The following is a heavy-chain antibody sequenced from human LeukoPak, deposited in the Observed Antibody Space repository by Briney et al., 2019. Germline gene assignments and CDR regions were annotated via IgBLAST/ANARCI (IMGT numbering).Heavy chain of an antibody. Sequence: SETLSLTCAVSGYSLISVYYWGWIRQPPGKGLEWIGSTDHSGPTYYNPSLKSRLTSSVDPSKNQFSLKLTSVTAADTAVLYCARRSYCSGGDCYSIDAFDIWGQGTMVTVSS. V-gene: IGHV4-38-2*01. J-gene: IGHJ3*02. CDR3: ARRSYCSGGDCYSIDAFDI. CDR1: GYSLISVYY. D-gene: IGHD2-15*01. CDR2: TDHSGPT.